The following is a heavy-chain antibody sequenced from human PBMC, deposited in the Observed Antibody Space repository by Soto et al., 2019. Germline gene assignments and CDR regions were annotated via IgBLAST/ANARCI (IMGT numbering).Heavy chain of an antibody. CDR1: GFTFSSYG. Sequence: QVQLVESGGGVVQPGRSLRLSCAASGFTFSSYGMHWVRQAPGKGLEWVAVIWYDGSNKYYADSVKGRFTISRDNSKNTLCLQMNSPRAEDTAVYYCARGITMLAVDYWGQGTLVTVSS. V-gene: IGHV3-33*01. CDR2: IWYDGSNK. J-gene: IGHJ4*02. D-gene: IGHD3-22*01. CDR3: ARGITMLAVDY.